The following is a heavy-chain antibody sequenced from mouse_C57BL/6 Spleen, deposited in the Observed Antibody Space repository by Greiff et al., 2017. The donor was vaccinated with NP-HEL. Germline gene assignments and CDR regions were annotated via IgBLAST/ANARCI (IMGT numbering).Heavy chain of an antibody. V-gene: IGHV5-17*01. D-gene: IGHD3-2*02. CDR2: ISSGSSTI. Sequence: EVKLVESGGGLVKPGGSLKLSCAASGFTFSDYGMHWVRQAPEKGLEWVAYISSGSSTIYYADTVKGRFTISRDNAKNTLFLQMTSLRSEDTAMYYCARSGQHRPGCCFDYWGQGTTLTVSS. J-gene: IGHJ2*01. CDR1: GFTFSDYG. CDR3: ARSGQHRPGCCFDY.